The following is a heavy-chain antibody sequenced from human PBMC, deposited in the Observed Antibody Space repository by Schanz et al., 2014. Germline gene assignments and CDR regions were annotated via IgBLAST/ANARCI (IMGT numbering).Heavy chain of an antibody. CDR3: ARAVGGNSALEWFDP. Sequence: QLQLQESGPGLVKPSETLSLTCTVSSGSISSNSYYWAWIRQPPGKGLEWIGNIYYSGATYYNPSLKSRVTMSVDTSKNQFSLKLSSATAADTAVYYCARAVGGNSALEWFDPWGQGTLVTVSS. CDR1: SGSISSNSYY. CDR2: IYYSGAT. D-gene: IGHD2-21*01. V-gene: IGHV4-39*07. J-gene: IGHJ5*02.